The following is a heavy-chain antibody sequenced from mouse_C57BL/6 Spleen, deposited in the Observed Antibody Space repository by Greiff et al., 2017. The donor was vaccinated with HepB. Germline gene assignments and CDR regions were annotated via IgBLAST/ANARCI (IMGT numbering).Heavy chain of an antibody. D-gene: IGHD3-2*02. CDR1: GYAFSSSW. Sequence: VQVVESGPELVKPGASVKISCKASGYAFSSSWMNWVKQRPGKGLEWIGRIYPGDGDTNYNGKFKGKATLTADKSSSTAYMQLSSLTSEDSAVYFCAKGSGSWFAYWGQGTLVTVSA. CDR3: AKGSGSWFAY. CDR2: IYPGDGDT. J-gene: IGHJ3*01. V-gene: IGHV1-82*01.